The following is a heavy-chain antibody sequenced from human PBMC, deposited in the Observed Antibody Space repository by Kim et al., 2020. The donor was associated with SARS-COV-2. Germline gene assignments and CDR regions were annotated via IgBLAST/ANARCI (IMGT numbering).Heavy chain of an antibody. J-gene: IGHJ4*02. CDR3: AARVAVAGFDY. V-gene: IGHV4-39*01. CDR1: GGSISSSSYY. D-gene: IGHD6-19*01. CDR2: IYYSGST. Sequence: SETLSLTCTVSGGSISSSSYYWGWIRQPPGKGLEWIGSIYYSGSTYYNPSLKSRVTISVDTSKNQFSLKLSSVTAADTAVYYCAARVAVAGFDYWGQGTLVTVSS.